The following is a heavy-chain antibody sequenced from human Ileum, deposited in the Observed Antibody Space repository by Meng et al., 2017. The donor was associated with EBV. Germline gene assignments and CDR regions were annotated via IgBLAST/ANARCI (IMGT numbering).Heavy chain of an antibody. CDR3: ARSSPIVRGLDY. J-gene: IGHJ4*02. CDR2: VYHDGAT. CDR1: GDSVSGSDW. Sequence: QVPLKESGPGLVKPSGTLSLTCAVPGDSVSGSDWWSWVRQPPGKGLEWIGEVYHDGATNYHPSLKSRVTISLDKSKNEVNLHLNSLTAADTAVYFCARSSPIVRGLDYWGQGTLVTVSS. D-gene: IGHD3-10*01. V-gene: IGHV4-4*02.